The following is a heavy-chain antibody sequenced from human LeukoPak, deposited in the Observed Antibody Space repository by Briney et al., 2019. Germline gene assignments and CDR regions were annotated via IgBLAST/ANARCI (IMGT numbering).Heavy chain of an antibody. J-gene: IGHJ4*02. CDR2: ISYDGRKQ. CDR1: GFTFSRYA. D-gene: IGHD5-18*01. CDR3: ARGVQLWSPDRCYFDF. Sequence: PGGSLRLSCAASGFTFSRYAMHWLRQAPGRGLEGVAVISYDGRKQNYADSVKGRFTMSRDNSKHTLYLQMNSLRPEDTALYYCARGVQLWSPDRCYFDFRGQGILVTASS. V-gene: IGHV3-30*04.